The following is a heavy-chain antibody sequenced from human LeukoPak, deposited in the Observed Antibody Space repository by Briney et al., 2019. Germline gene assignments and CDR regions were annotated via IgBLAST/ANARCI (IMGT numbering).Heavy chain of an antibody. D-gene: IGHD6-13*01. CDR3: AGGLAAAGTPPDY. Sequence: GRSLRLSCAASGFTFSSYAMHWLRQAPGKGLEWVAVISYDGSNKYYADSVKGRFTISRDNSKNTLYLQMNSLRAEDTAVYYCAGGLAAAGTPPDYWGQGTLVTVSS. CDR2: ISYDGSNK. CDR1: GFTFSSYA. V-gene: IGHV3-30*04. J-gene: IGHJ4*02.